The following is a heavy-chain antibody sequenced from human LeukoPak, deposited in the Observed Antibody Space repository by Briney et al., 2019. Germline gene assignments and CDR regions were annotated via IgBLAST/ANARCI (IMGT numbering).Heavy chain of an antibody. V-gene: IGHV4-31*03. CDR3: ASADFWSGYYYY. CDR1: GGSISSGGYY. Sequence: SETLSLTCTVSGGSISSGGYYWSRIRQHPGKGLEWIGYIYYSGSTYYNPSLKSRVTISVDTSKNQFSLKLSSVTVADTAVYYCASADFWSGYYYYWGQGTLVTVSS. CDR2: IYYSGST. D-gene: IGHD3-3*01. J-gene: IGHJ4*02.